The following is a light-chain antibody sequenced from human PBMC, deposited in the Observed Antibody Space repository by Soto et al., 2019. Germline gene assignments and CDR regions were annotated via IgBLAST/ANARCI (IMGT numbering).Light chain of an antibody. CDR3: SSDTSSSPQRV. J-gene: IGLJ2*01. Sequence: QSVLTQPASVSGSPGQSITISCTGTSSDVGGYNYVSWYQQHPGKAPKLMIYDVSNRPSGVSNRFSGSKSGNTASLTISGLQAEDEADYYCSSDTSSSPQRVFGGGTKVTVL. CDR1: SSDVGGYNY. CDR2: DVS. V-gene: IGLV2-14*01.